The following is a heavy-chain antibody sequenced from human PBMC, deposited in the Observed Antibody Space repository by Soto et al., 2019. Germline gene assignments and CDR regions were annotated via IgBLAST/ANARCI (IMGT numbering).Heavy chain of an antibody. J-gene: IGHJ4*02. CDR1: GFAFSFYR. Sequence: GSLRLSCEVSGFAFSFYRMSWVRPGPGKGLEWVASISGNGGTTYYAAPGKGRFTFSRDNSKNTLYLQMNNLRGEDTAVYYCAKDRGGFTNGWEFFDSWGQGTLVTVSS. CDR2: ISGNGGTT. CDR3: AKDRGGFTNGWEFFDS. D-gene: IGHD3-10*01. V-gene: IGHV3-23*01.